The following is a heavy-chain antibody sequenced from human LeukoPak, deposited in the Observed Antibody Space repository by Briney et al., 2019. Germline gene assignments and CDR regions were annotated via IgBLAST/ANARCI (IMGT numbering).Heavy chain of an antibody. CDR3: ARTTEGYAGGPGYSYYYYMDV. Sequence: PSETLSLTCTVSGDSISSGSYYWSWIRQPPGKGLEWIGYIHYSGSTHYNPSLKSRVTISVDTSKNQVSLKLRSVTAADTAVYYCARTTEGYAGGPGYSYYYYMDVWGKGTTVTISS. J-gene: IGHJ6*03. V-gene: IGHV4-61*01. CDR1: GDSISSGSYY. CDR2: IHYSGST. D-gene: IGHD5-12*01.